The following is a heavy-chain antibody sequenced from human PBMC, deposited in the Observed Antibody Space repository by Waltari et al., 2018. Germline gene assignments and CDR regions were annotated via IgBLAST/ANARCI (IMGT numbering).Heavy chain of an antibody. CDR1: GGSISGFY. CDR2: IYYSGST. D-gene: IGHD3-10*01. CDR3: VRFIRLQLDWFDP. Sequence: QVQLQESGPGLVKPSETLSLTCTVSGGSISGFYWSWIRQPPGRGLEWIGYIYYSGSTNYNPSLNSRATISLDTPKNQFSLRLSSVTATDTAVYYCVRFIRLQLDWFDPWGQGALVTVSS. J-gene: IGHJ5*02. V-gene: IGHV4-59*08.